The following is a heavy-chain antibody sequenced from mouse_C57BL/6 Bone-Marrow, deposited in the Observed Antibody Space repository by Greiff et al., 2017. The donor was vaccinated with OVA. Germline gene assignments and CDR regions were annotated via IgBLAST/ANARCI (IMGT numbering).Heavy chain of an antibody. CDR1: GISITTGNYR. J-gene: IGHJ4*01. CDR2: IYYSGTI. Sequence: EVQLQESGPGLVKPSQTVFLTCTVTGISITTGNYRWRWIRQFPGNKLEWIGYIYYSGTITYNPSLTSRTTITRDTPKNQFFLEMNSLTAEDTATYYCAREGPHGAMDYWGQGTSVTVSS. CDR3: AREGPHGAMDY. D-gene: IGHD6-1*01. V-gene: IGHV3-5*01.